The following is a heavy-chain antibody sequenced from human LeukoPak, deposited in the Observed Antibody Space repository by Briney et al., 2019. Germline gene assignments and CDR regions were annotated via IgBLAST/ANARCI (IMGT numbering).Heavy chain of an antibody. CDR1: GFTFISFE. V-gene: IGHV3-48*03. CDR3: ARDDRYGDFHYFDY. CDR2: ISSSGSTI. J-gene: IGHJ4*02. D-gene: IGHD4-17*01. Sequence: GGSLRLSCAASGFTFISFELNWVRQAPGKGLEWVSYISSSGSTIYYADSVKGRFTISRDNAKNSLYLQMNRLRAEDTAVYYCARDDRYGDFHYFDYWGQGTLVTVSS.